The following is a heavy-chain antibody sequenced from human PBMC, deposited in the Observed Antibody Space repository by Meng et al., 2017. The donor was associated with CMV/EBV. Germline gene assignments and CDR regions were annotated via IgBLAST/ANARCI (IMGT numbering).Heavy chain of an antibody. CDR1: GGSISSSSYY. Sequence: SETLSLTCTVSGGSISSSSYYWGWIRQPPGTGLEWIGSISDSGSTSYNPSLKSRVTISVDTSKNQFSLKLSSVTAADTAVYYCARDYPRFLEWLVAGDYYYGMDVWGQGTTVTVSS. CDR2: ISDSGST. CDR3: ARDYPRFLEWLVAGDYYYGMDV. J-gene: IGHJ6*02. D-gene: IGHD3-3*01. V-gene: IGHV4-39*07.